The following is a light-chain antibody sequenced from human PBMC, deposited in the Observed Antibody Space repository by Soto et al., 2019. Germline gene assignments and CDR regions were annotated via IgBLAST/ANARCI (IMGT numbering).Light chain of an antibody. J-gene: IGKJ1*01. CDR1: QGIMSY. Sequence: IRMTQSPSSFSASTGDRVTITCRASQGIMSYLAWYQQKPGKAPKLLIYAASTLQSGVPSRFSGSGSGTDFTLTISCLQSEDFATYYCQQYYSYPWTFGQGTKVDIK. CDR3: QQYYSYPWT. CDR2: AAS. V-gene: IGKV1-8*01.